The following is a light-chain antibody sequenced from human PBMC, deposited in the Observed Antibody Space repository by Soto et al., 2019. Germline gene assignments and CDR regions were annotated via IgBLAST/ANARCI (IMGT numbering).Light chain of an antibody. CDR1: QDIAIY. V-gene: IGKV1-9*01. CDR2: AAS. J-gene: IGKJ4*01. CDR3: RQLRMYPST. Sequence: IQLPQSPSSLSASVGDRVTITCRASQDIAIYLAWYQQKPGEAPKLLSYAASTLYGGVPSRFSGSGSGTDFALTITSLQAEDFATYYCRQLRMYPSTFGGGTKVEI.